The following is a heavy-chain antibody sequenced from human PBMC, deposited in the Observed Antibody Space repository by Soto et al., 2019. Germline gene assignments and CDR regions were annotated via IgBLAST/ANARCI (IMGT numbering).Heavy chain of an antibody. V-gene: IGHV4-34*01. CDR1: GGSFSGYY. Sequence: SETLSLTCAVYGGSFSGYYWSWIRQPPGKGLEWIGEINHSGSTNYNPSLKSRVTISVDTSKNQFSLKLSSVTAADTAVYYCARHKANYYGSGSYRGRFDYWGQGTLVTVSS. J-gene: IGHJ4*02. D-gene: IGHD3-10*01. CDR2: INHSGST. CDR3: ARHKANYYGSGSYRGRFDY.